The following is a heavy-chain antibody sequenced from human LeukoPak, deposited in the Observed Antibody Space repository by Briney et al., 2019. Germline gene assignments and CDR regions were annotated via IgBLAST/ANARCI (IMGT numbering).Heavy chain of an antibody. D-gene: IGHD5-12*01. CDR3: ARVALYNGHDYFDY. J-gene: IGHJ4*02. V-gene: IGHV4-4*07. CDR2: IYTNGIT. CDR1: GGSIMDYY. Sequence: PSETLSPTCTVSGGSIMDYYRSWIRQSAGKGLEWIGRIYTNGITYYNPSLQSRVTMSVVTSENQFSLWLSSVTAADTAVYYCARVALYNGHDYFDYCGRGALVTVSS.